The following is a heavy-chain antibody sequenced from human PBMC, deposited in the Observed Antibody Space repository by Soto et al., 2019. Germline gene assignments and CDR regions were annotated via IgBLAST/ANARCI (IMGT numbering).Heavy chain of an antibody. Sequence: QVQLVQSGADVKKPGSSVKVSCQASGVTFSSETLGWVRQAPGQGLEWVGGIIPLFGTASYAQKVQGRVTIPADESTSTVYMELSSLRSDDTAVYFCATELGENPASPFDAWGQGTLVTVSS. V-gene: IGHV1-69*01. J-gene: IGHJ4*02. D-gene: IGHD3-10*01. CDR2: IIPLFGTA. CDR3: ATELGENPASPFDA. CDR1: GVTFSSET.